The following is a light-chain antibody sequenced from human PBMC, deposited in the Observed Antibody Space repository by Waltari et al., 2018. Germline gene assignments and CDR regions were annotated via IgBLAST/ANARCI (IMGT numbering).Light chain of an antibody. CDR3: QSYDKTNQV. CDR2: EDN. Sequence: FLLTQPRSVSESPGETVTISCGRSSGRIASSFLQWYQQRPGSVPTTVIYEDNDRPSWVSDRFSGSIDTSSNSAVLTISGLQIEDEADYYCQSYDKTNQVFGGGTKLTVL. J-gene: IGLJ3*02. V-gene: IGLV6-57*03. CDR1: SGRIASSF.